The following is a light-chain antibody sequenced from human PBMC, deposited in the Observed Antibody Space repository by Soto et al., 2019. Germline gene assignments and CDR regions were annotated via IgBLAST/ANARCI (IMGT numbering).Light chain of an antibody. CDR1: QTISSW. CDR2: EAF. V-gene: IGKV1-5*03. Sequence: DIQMTQSPSTLSSSVGDRVTITCRASQTISSWLAWYQQKPGKAPKLLIYEAFNLESGVPSRFSGSGSGTEFTLTIFSLQPDDFATYYCKQYHSYPWTFGQGTKVAIK. J-gene: IGKJ1*01. CDR3: KQYHSYPWT.